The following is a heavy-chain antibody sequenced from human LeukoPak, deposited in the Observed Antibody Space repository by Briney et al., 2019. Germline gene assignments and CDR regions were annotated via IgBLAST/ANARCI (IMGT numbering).Heavy chain of an antibody. CDR2: ISGSGGST. CDR3: ARWNSSSWYYYYGMDV. J-gene: IGHJ6*02. CDR1: GFTFSSYA. V-gene: IGHV3-23*01. Sequence: GGSLRLSCAASGFTFSSYAMSWVRQAPGKGLEWVSAISGSGGSTYYADSVKGRFTISRDNSKNTLYLQMNSLRAEDTAVYYCARWNSSSWYYYYGMDVWGQGTTVTVSS. D-gene: IGHD6-13*01.